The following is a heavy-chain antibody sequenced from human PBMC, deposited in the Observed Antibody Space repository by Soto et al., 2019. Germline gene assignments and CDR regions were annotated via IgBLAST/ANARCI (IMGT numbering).Heavy chain of an antibody. D-gene: IGHD6-13*01. J-gene: IGHJ4*02. CDR2: IWYDGSNK. CDR1: GFTFSSYG. V-gene: IGHV3-33*01. Sequence: QVQPVESGGGVVQPGRSLRLSCAASGFTFSSYGMHWVRQAPGKGLEWVAVIWYDGSNKYYADSVKGRFTISRDNSKNTLYLQMNSLRAEDTAVYYCARGRYSIADTKELDYWGQGTLVTVSS. CDR3: ARGRYSIADTKELDY.